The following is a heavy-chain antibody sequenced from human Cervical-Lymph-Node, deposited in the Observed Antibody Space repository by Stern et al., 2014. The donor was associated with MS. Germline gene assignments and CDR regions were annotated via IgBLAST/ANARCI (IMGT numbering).Heavy chain of an antibody. CDR1: GFTVSRDY. CDR2: ITNVGRT. D-gene: IGHD1-1*01. Sequence: EVQLVQSGGGVIQPGGSLRLSCTASGFTVSRDYMTWVRQAPGKGLEWVSLITNVGRTFYTDYVKGRFTISRDDSKNTVYLHMTSLRAEDTAMYYCARDTSSPERSDWWGQGTLVTVSS. CDR3: ARDTSSPERSDW. J-gene: IGHJ4*02. V-gene: IGHV3-53*01.